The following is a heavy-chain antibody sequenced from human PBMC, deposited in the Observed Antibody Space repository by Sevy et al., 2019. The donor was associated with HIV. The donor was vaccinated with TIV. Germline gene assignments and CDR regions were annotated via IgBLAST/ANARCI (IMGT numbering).Heavy chain of an antibody. D-gene: IGHD3-10*01. CDR1: GFTFRSHW. CDR2: INRDGSGK. Sequence: GGSLRLSCAASGFTFRSHWMTWVRQAPGKGPEWVANINRDGSGKSYVDSVKGRFTISRDDAKNSLYLQMNRLRVEDTAIYYCASDYYWGRGTLVTVSS. J-gene: IGHJ4*02. CDR3: ASDYY. V-gene: IGHV3-7*01.